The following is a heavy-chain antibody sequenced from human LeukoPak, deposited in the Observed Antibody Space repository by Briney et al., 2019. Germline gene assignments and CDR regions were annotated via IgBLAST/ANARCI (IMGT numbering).Heavy chain of an antibody. J-gene: IGHJ6*03. Sequence: PGGSLRLSCAASGFTFSSYAMSWVRQAPGKGLEWVSAISASGGDTYYADSVKGRFTISRDNSKNTLFLQMNSLRAEDTAVYYCARDGVDRGSGSYHTKPKRQEQSLHYYYYYMDVWGKGTTVTVSS. CDR2: ISASGGDT. V-gene: IGHV3-23*01. CDR3: ARDGVDRGSGSYHTKPKRQEQSLHYYYYYMDV. D-gene: IGHD3-10*01. CDR1: GFTFSSYA.